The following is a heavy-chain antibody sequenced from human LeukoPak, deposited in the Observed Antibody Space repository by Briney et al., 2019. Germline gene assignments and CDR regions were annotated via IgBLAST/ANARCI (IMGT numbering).Heavy chain of an antibody. CDR1: GFTFSDYY. CDR2: ISSSGSTI. D-gene: IGHD2-2*01. J-gene: IGHJ4*02. CDR3: AKRRLDCSSISCLDY. Sequence: SGGSLRLSCAASGFTFSDYYMSWIRQAPGKGLEWVSYISSSGSTIYYTDSVKGRFTISRDNSKNTLYLQMNSLRVEDTAVYYCAKRRLDCSSISCLDYWGQGTLVTVSS. V-gene: IGHV3-11*04.